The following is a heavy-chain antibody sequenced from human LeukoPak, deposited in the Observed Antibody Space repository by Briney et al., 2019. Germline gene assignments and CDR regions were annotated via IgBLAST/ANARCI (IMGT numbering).Heavy chain of an antibody. Sequence: ASVKVSCKASGYTFTSYGISWVRQAPGQGLEWMGWISAYNGNTNYAQKLQGRVTMTTDTSTSTAYMELRSLRSDDTAVYYCARDRGYDYVWGSYRSFDYWGQGTLVTVSS. D-gene: IGHD3-16*02. CDR1: GYTFTSYG. CDR3: ARDRGYDYVWGSYRSFDY. CDR2: ISAYNGNT. J-gene: IGHJ4*02. V-gene: IGHV1-18*01.